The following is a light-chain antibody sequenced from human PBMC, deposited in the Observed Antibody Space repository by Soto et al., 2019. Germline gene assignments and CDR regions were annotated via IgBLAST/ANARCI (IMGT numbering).Light chain of an antibody. CDR3: SSYTGGSTLVV. CDR1: SSDVGGYNY. V-gene: IGLV2-14*01. J-gene: IGLJ2*01. Sequence: QSALTQPASVSGSPGQSITISCTGTSSDVGGYNYVSWYQHHPGKAPKLMIYEVSNRPSGVSNRFSGSKSGNTASLTISGLQAEDEADYYCSSYTGGSTLVVFGGGTKLTVL. CDR2: EVS.